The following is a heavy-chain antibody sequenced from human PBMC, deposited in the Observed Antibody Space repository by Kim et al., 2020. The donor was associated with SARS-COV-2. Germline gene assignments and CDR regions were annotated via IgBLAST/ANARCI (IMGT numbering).Heavy chain of an antibody. D-gene: IGHD7-27*01. CDR2: SYSGDVT. J-gene: IGHJ4*02. CDR1: WFTVSSSY. V-gene: IGHV3-53*04. CDR3: AKDDELGFWH. Sequence: GGSLRLSCADSWFTVSSSYMTWVRQAPGKGLEWVYASYSGDVTDYADSVKGRFTISRHNSKNTLYLQMNSLRPEDTAVYYCAKDDELGFWHWGQGTLVTVSS.